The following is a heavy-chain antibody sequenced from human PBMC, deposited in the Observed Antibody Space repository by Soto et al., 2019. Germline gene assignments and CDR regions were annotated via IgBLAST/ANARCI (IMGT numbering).Heavy chain of an antibody. Sequence: QITLKESGPTLVKPTQTLTLTCTFSGFSLSTSGVGVGWIRQPPGKALEWLALIYWDDDKSYSPSLKSRLTTTNDTSKNPVVITITNMDPVDTATYCCAHRPTLYGGYDYEVDAFDICGQGTMVTVSS. CDR3: AHRPTLYGGYDYEVDAFDI. CDR1: GFSLSTSGVG. D-gene: IGHD5-12*01. CDR2: IYWDDDK. J-gene: IGHJ3*02. V-gene: IGHV2-5*02.